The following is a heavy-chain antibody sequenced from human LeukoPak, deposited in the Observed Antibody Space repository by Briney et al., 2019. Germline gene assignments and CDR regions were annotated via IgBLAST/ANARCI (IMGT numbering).Heavy chain of an antibody. CDR3: ARGRGTTMVRGVITNYFDL. Sequence: ASVKVSCKASGYIFTDYYMHWVRQAPGQELGWMGRINPNSGGTNYAQKFQGRVTMTRDTSINTAFMELSRLRSDDTAIYYCARGRGTTMVRGVITNYFDLWGRGSLVTVSS. CDR1: GYIFTDYY. V-gene: IGHV1/OR15-1*04. CDR2: INPNSGGT. J-gene: IGHJ2*01. D-gene: IGHD3-10*01.